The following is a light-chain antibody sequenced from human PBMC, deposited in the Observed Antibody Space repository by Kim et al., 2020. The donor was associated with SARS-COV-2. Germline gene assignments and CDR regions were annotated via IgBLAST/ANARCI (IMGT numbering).Light chain of an antibody. CDR3: SSYTSNSTYV. CDR1: SSDVGTYNH. CDR2: AVT. Sequence: QSALTQPASVSGSPGQSITISCTGTSSDVGTYNHVSWYQHHPGKAPKLMIYAVTKRPSGVSHRFSGSKSGNTASLTISGLQGEDEADYYCSSYTSNSTYVFGTGTKVTVL. J-gene: IGLJ1*01. V-gene: IGLV2-14*03.